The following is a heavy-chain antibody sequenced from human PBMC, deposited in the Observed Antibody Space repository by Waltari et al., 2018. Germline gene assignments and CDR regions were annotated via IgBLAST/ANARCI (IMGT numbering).Heavy chain of an antibody. D-gene: IGHD2-15*01. CDR2: LHHSGST. J-gene: IGHJ6*03. V-gene: IGHV4-38-2*01. CDR3: ARAVRCSGGSCESHYMDV. Sequence: QVQLQESGPGLVKPSETLSLTCAVPGYSISSGYYWVGIREPPGKGLEWIGSLHHSGSTDYNPSLRSRVTISVDTSKNQFSLKLSSVTAADTAVHYCARAVRCSGGSCESHYMDVWGKGTTVTVSS. CDR1: GYSISSGYY.